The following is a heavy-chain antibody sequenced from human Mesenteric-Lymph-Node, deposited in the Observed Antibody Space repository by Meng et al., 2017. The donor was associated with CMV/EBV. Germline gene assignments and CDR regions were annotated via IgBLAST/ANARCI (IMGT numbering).Heavy chain of an antibody. CDR3: ARGHGRDFDY. J-gene: IGHJ4*02. Sequence: SETLSLTCTVSGGSVSSGSYYWSWIRQPPGKGLEWIGNIYYSGSTNYNPSLKSRVTISVDTSKNQFSLKLSSVTAADTAVYYCARGHGRDFDYWGQGTLVTVSS. V-gene: IGHV4-61*01. CDR2: IYYSGST. CDR1: GGSVSSGSYY. D-gene: IGHD5-24*01.